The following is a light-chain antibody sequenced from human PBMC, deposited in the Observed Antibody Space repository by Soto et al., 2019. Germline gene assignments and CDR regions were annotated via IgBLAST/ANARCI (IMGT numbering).Light chain of an antibody. J-gene: IGKJ1*01. Sequence: DIVMTQSPDSLAVSLGERATINCKSSQSVLYNSNNKNYLAWYQQKPGQPPKLLIYWASTRESGVPDRFSGSGSGTDFTLTISSLQAEDVAVYYFQQYYSLWTFGQGTKVEIK. CDR2: WAS. CDR3: QQYYSLWT. V-gene: IGKV4-1*01. CDR1: QSVLYNSNNKNY.